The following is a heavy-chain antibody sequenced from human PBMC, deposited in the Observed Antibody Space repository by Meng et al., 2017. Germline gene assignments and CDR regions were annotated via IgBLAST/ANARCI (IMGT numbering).Heavy chain of an antibody. CDR1: GFTFGDYG. CDR2: INWNGGST. J-gene: IGHJ5*02. V-gene: IGHV3-20*04. CDR3: ARDRDYGDYWDWFDP. D-gene: IGHD4-17*01. Sequence: VVLWGGVVRPGGSLRLSCSASGFTFGDYGMSWVRQAPGKGLEWVSGINWNGGSTGYADSVKGRFTISRDNAKNSLYLQMNSLRAEDTALYYCARDRDYGDYWDWFDPWGQGTLVTVSS.